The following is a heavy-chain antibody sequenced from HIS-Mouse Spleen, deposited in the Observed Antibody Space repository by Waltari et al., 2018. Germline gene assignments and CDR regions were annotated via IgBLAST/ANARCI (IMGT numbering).Heavy chain of an antibody. CDR3: ARALEYSSGWYYYYYGMDV. D-gene: IGHD6-25*01. V-gene: IGHV4-38-2*02. CDR2: IYHSGST. CDR1: GYSIRSVYS. Sequence: QLQLQESGPGLAKPSETLALTCTVPGYSIRSVYSWGWLRQPPGQGPEWIGSIYHSGSTYYNPSLKSRVTISVDTSKNQFSLKLSSVTAADTAVYYCARALEYSSGWYYYYYGMDVWGQGTTVTVSS. J-gene: IGHJ6*02.